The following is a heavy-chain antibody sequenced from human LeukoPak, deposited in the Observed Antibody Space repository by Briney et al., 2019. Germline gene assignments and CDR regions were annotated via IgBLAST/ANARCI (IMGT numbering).Heavy chain of an antibody. D-gene: IGHD6-19*01. J-gene: IGHJ4*02. CDR2: INHSGST. Sequence: SETLSLTCTVSGGSISSGSYYWSWIRQPPGKGLEWIGEINHSGSTNYNPSLKSRVTISVDTSKNQFSLKLSSVTAADTAVYYCARGSSQWGYWGQGTLVTVSS. CDR3: ARGSSQWGY. CDR1: GGSISSGSYY. V-gene: IGHV4-39*07.